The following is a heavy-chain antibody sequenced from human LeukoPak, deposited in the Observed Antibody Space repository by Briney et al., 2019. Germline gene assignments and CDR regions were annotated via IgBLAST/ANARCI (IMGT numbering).Heavy chain of an antibody. V-gene: IGHV3-7*03. CDR1: GFTFSSYW. Sequence: PGGSLRLSCAASGFTFSSYWVNWARQAPGKGLEWVASINHNGNVNYYVDSVKGRFTISRDISKNTLYLQMNSLRAEDSALYYCARGGRGSAAVVAPRSFDIWGQGTMVTVSS. CDR2: INHNGNVN. J-gene: IGHJ3*02. CDR3: ARGGRGSAAVVAPRSFDI. D-gene: IGHD3-22*01.